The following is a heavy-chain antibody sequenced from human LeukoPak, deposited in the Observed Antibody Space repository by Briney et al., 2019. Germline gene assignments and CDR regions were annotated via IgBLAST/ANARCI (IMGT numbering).Heavy chain of an antibody. V-gene: IGHV3-7*01. D-gene: IGHD3-3*01. Sequence: PRGSLRLSCAASGFTFSNYWMSWVRQAPGKGLEWVANIKQDGSEKYYVDSVKGRFTVSRDNAKNSLYLEMNSLRAEDTAVYYCARRGSFEFWSGYFQGLEGWFDPWGQGTLVTVSS. J-gene: IGHJ5*02. CDR1: GFTFSNYW. CDR3: ARRGSFEFWSGYFQGLEGWFDP. CDR2: IKQDGSEK.